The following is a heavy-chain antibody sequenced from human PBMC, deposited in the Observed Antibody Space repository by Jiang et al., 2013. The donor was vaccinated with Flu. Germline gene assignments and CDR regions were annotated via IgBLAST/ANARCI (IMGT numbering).Heavy chain of an antibody. Sequence: PGLVKSSETLSLSCTVSGGSISRSGHYWGWIRQPPGEGLECIGIISDSGNTYYNPSLKSRVTLSVDTSKNQFSLRLTSVTAADTAVYYCARDPKRGDGYNFDYWGQGTLVTVSS. CDR1: GGSISRSGHY. V-gene: IGHV4-39*07. J-gene: IGHJ4*02. CDR3: ARDPKRGDGYNFDY. D-gene: IGHD5-24*01. CDR2: ISDSGNT.